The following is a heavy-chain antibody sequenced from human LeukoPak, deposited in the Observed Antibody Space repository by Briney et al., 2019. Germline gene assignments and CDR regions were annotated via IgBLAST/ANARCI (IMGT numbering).Heavy chain of an antibody. J-gene: IGHJ4*02. CDR1: GFTFSSYA. D-gene: IGHD1-14*01. CDR3: AKAPGDFFNFAY. CDR2: ISGSGGST. Sequence: GGSLRLYCAASGFTFSSYAMSWVRQAPGKGLEWVSAISGSGGSTYYADSVKGRFTISRDNSKNTLYLQMNSLRAEDTAVYYCAKAPGDFFNFAYWGQGTLVTVSS. V-gene: IGHV3-23*01.